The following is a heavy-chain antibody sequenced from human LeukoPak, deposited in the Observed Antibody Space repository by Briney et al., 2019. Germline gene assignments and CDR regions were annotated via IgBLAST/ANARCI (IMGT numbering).Heavy chain of an antibody. V-gene: IGHV4-59*01. CDR3: ASAGPCSSTSCYRYYYYYMDV. D-gene: IGHD2-2*02. J-gene: IGHJ6*03. Sequence: PSETLSLTCTVSGGSISSYYWSWIRQPPGKGLEWIGYIYYSGSTNYNPSLKSRVTISVDTSKNQFSLKLSSVTAADTAVYYCASAGPCSSTSCYRYYYYYMDVWGKGTTVTVSS. CDR1: GGSISSYY. CDR2: IYYSGST.